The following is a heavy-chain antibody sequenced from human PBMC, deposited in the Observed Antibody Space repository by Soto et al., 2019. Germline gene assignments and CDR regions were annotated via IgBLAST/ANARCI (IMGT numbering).Heavy chain of an antibody. Sequence: QVQLVESGGGVVQPGRSLRLSCAASGFTFSSYGMHWVRQAPGKGLEWVAVIWYDGSNKYYADSVRGRFTISRDNSKNXLXLXXNSLRAEDTAVYYCARDPPITMVRGAPHYYYGMDVWGQGTTVTVSS. CDR3: ARDPPITMVRGAPHYYYGMDV. J-gene: IGHJ6*02. D-gene: IGHD3-10*01. V-gene: IGHV3-33*01. CDR2: IWYDGSNK. CDR1: GFTFSSYG.